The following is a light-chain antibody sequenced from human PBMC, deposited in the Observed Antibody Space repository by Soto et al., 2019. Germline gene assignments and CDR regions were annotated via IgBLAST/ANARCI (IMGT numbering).Light chain of an antibody. CDR3: QQDNNYPKT. CDR1: QSVSSW. CDR2: KAS. Sequence: DIQMTQSHSTLSASVGDSITITFRASQSVSSWLAWYHQKPGKAPNLLIYKASILEAGVPSRFGGSGSGINFSLTIGSLQPDDCATYYCQQDNNYPKTFGQGAKLEI. V-gene: IGKV1-5*03. J-gene: IGKJ2*01.